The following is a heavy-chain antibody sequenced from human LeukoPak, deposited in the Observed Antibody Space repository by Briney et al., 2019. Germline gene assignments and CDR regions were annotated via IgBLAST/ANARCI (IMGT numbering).Heavy chain of an antibody. J-gene: IGHJ4*02. CDR1: GFTFSSYS. D-gene: IGHD3-22*01. CDR2: ITSSSSYI. CDR3: AGYQRTYYFDY. Sequence: GGSLRLSCAASGFTFSSYSMNWVRQAPGKGLEWVSFITSSSSYIYYADSVKGRFTISRDNSKNTLYLQMNSLRAEDTAVYYCAGYQRTYYFDYWGQGTLVTVSS. V-gene: IGHV3-21*01.